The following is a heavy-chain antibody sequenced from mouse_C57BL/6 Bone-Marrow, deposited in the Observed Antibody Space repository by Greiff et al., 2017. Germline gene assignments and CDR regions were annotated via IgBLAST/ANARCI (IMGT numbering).Heavy chain of an antibody. CDR1: GYAFSSSW. Sequence: QVQLQQSGPKLVKPGASVKISCKASGYAFSSSWMNWVKQRPGKGLEWIGRIYPGDGDTNYNGKFKGKATLTADKSSSTAYMQHSSLTSEDSAVYVCETQVRLLPYFDYWGQGTTLTVSS. CDR3: ETQVRLLPYFDY. CDR2: IYPGDGDT. D-gene: IGHD1-1*01. J-gene: IGHJ2*01. V-gene: IGHV1-82*01.